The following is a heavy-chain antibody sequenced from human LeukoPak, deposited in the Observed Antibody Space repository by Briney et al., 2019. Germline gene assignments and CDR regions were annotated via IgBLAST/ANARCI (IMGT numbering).Heavy chain of an antibody. CDR3: ARDYNWNPPDY. CDR2: IDSDGRIT. CDR1: GFTFSSHW. Sequence: GGSLRLSCAASGFTFSSHWMHWVRQAPGKGLVWVSRIDSDGRITTYADSVKGRFTISRDNAKNTLYLQMNTLRDEDTAVYYCARDYNWNPPDYWGQGTLVTVSS. V-gene: IGHV3-74*01. D-gene: IGHD1-1*01. J-gene: IGHJ4*02.